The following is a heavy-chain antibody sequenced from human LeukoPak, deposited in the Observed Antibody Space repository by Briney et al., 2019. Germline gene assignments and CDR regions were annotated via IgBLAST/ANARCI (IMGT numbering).Heavy chain of an antibody. CDR3: AREDDFLSGYYGYFDY. J-gene: IGHJ4*02. D-gene: IGHD3-3*01. V-gene: IGHV4-39*07. CDR2: IFYSGST. Sequence: SETLSLTCTVSGGSISTSNYYWGWIRQPPGKGLEWIGNIFYSGSTYYSPSLKSRVTISVDTSKNQFSLKRSSVTAADTAVYYCAREDDFLSGYYGYFDYWGQGTLVTVSS. CDR1: GGSISTSNYY.